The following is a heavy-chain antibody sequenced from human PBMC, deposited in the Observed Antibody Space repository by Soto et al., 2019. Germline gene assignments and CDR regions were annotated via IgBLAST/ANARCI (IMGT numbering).Heavy chain of an antibody. V-gene: IGHV3-21*01. D-gene: IGHD2-15*01. CDR2: IRGFSPYT. Sequence: GWSLRLSCVASGFTFRSYTMNLVRQAPGKGLEWVSAIRGFSPYTFYADSVKGRFTISRDNAKNSLYLQMNSLRAEDTAVYYCARDRGYDAHDYYYNAMEVWGQGTMVTVSS. J-gene: IGHJ6*02. CDR3: ARDRGYDAHDYYYNAMEV. CDR1: GFTFRSYT.